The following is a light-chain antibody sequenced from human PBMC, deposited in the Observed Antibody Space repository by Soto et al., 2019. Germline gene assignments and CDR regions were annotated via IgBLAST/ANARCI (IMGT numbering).Light chain of an antibody. V-gene: IGKV3-20*01. CDR1: QSVSSSY. CDR2: GAS. Sequence: EIVLTQSPGTLSLSPGERATLSCRASQSVSSSYLAWYLQKPGQAPRLLIYGASSRATGIPDRFSGSGSGTDFTLTISRLEPEDFALYYCQQYGSSPRTFGRGTKVDIK. J-gene: IGKJ1*01. CDR3: QQYGSSPRT.